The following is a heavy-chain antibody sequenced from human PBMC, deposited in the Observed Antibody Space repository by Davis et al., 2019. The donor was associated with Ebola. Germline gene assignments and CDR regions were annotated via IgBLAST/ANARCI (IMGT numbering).Heavy chain of an antibody. V-gene: IGHV3-53*01. J-gene: IGHJ4*02. CDR3: ARETTIAARAFEH. D-gene: IGHD6-6*01. CDR1: GFSVSSSY. CDR2: IYSGGDIT. Sequence: GGSLRLSCAASGFSVSSSYMSWVRQVPGKGLEWISSIYSGGDITEYTDSVKGRFTISRDNSKNTVYLQMNSLRDEDTAVYFCARETTIAARAFEHWGQGTLVTVSS.